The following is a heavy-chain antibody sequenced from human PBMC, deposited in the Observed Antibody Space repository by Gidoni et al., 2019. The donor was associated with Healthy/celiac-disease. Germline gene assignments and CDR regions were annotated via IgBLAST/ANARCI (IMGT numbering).Heavy chain of an antibody. CDR2: INPSGGST. CDR3: ARDLDYYDSSGYYSPGY. CDR1: GYTFTSYY. J-gene: IGHJ4*02. D-gene: IGHD3-22*01. V-gene: IGHV1-46*01. Sequence: QVQLVKSGAEVKKPGDSVKVSCKASGYTFTSYYMHWLRQDPGQGLEWMGIINPSGGSTSYAQKFQGRVTMTRDTSTSTVYMELSSLRSEDTAVYYCARDLDYYDSSGYYSPGYWGQGTLVTVSS.